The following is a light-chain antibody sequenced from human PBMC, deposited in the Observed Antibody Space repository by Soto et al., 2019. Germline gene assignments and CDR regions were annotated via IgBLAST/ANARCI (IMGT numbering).Light chain of an antibody. J-gene: IGKJ1*01. CDR2: GAS. CDR3: QQYGSSL. CDR1: QSVSSSY. V-gene: IGKV3-20*01. Sequence: EIVLTQSPGTLSLSPRERATLSCRASQSVSSSYLAWYQQKPGQAPRLLIYGASSRATGIPDRFSGSGSGTDFSLTISRLEPEDFAVYSCQQYGSSLFGQGTKVEIK.